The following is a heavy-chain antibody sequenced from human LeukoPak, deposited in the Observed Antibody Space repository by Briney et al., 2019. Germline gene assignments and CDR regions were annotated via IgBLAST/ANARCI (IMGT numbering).Heavy chain of an antibody. CDR2: IKEHGSQK. J-gene: IGHJ3*02. CDR3: ARILRLHTPRASDI. D-gene: IGHD5-24*01. V-gene: IGHV3-7*05. Sequence: GGSLRLSCAASGFTFSSYWMSWVRQAPGKGLDGVANIKEHGSQKYYVDSVKGRFTISRDNAQNSLFLQMNSLRAEDTALYYCARILRLHTPRASDIWGQGTMVTVSS. CDR1: GFTFSSYW.